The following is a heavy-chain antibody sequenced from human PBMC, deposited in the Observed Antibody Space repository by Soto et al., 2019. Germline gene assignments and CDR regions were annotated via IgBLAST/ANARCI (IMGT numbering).Heavy chain of an antibody. Sequence: ASVKVSCKASGYTFTGYYMHWVRQAPGQGLEWMGWINPNSGGTNYAQKFQGWVTMTRDTSISTAYMELSRLRSDDTAVYYCAREGGYYGSEPREWFDPWGQGTLVTVSS. CDR1: GYTFTGYY. D-gene: IGHD3-10*01. V-gene: IGHV1-2*04. J-gene: IGHJ5*02. CDR3: AREGGYYGSEPREWFDP. CDR2: INPNSGGT.